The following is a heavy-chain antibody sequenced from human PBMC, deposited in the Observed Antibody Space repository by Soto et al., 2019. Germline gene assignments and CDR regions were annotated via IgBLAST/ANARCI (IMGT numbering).Heavy chain of an antibody. D-gene: IGHD1-1*01. CDR2: IIPLFGSA. CDR3: ARGPSREQLVRGNYNFLDP. J-gene: IGHJ5*02. CDR1: GDTFNSFA. V-gene: IGHV1-69*06. Sequence: QVQLVQSGAEVKKPGSSVKVSCKASGDTFNSFAISWVRQAPGQGLEWMGGIIPLFGSANYAQKFRGRLTITADKSTSTAYMDLSSLRSEDTAVYYCARGPSREQLVRGNYNFLDPWGQGTLVTVSS.